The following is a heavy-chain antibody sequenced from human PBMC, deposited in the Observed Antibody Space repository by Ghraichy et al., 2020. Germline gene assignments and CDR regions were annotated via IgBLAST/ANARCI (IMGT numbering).Heavy chain of an antibody. CDR1: GGTFSSYA. CDR2: IIPIFGTA. V-gene: IGHV1-69*13. J-gene: IGHJ4*02. CDR3: ARAAVNGAAVTTAPSFDY. D-gene: IGHD4-17*01. Sequence: SVKVSCKASGGTFSSYAISWVRQAPGQGLEWMGGIIPIFGTANYAQKFQGRVTITADESTSTAYMELSSLRSEDTAVYYCARAAVNGAAVTTAPSFDYWGQGTLVTVSS.